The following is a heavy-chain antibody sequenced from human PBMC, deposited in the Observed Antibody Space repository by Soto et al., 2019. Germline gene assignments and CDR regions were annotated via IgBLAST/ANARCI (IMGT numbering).Heavy chain of an antibody. V-gene: IGHV2-5*02. Sequence: QITLRESGPTLVKPTQTLTLTCTFSGFALSTTGMAVGWIRQPPGKALEWLALAYWDDDRHYNPSLGNRLTITKDTSRNQVVLTMTNMDPVDTATYYCVHRRKVAGVWYTFDYWGQGILVTVSS. CDR1: GFALSTTGMA. D-gene: IGHD6-19*01. CDR3: VHRRKVAGVWYTFDY. J-gene: IGHJ4*02. CDR2: AYWDDDR.